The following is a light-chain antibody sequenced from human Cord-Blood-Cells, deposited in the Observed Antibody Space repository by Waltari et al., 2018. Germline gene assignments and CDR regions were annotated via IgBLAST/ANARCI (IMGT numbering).Light chain of an antibody. V-gene: IGKV3-20*01. J-gene: IGKJ4*01. CDR3: QQYGSSPT. CDR1: QSVSSSY. Sequence: ETVLTQSPGTLSSSPGDRATLPCRASQSVSSSYLAWYQQKPGQAPRLLIYGASSRATGIPDRFSGSGSGTDFTLTISRLEPEDFAVYYCQQYGSSPTFGGGTKVEIK. CDR2: GAS.